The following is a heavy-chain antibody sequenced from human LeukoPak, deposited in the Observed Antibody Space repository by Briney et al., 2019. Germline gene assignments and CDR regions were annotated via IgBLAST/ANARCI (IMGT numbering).Heavy chain of an antibody. V-gene: IGHV3-30-3*01. CDR3: ARVYCSSTSCLLYYGMDV. D-gene: IGHD2-2*01. CDR2: ISYDGSNK. Sequence: GRSLRLSCAASGFTFSSYAMHWVRQAPGKGLEWVAVISYDGSNKYYADSVKGQFTISRDNSKNTLYLQMNSLRAEDTAVYYCARVYCSSTSCLLYYGMDVWGQGTTVTVSS. CDR1: GFTFSSYA. J-gene: IGHJ6*02.